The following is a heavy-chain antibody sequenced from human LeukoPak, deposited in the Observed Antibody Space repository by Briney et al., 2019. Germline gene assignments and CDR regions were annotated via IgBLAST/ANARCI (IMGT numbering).Heavy chain of an antibody. V-gene: IGHV3-7*03. Sequence: GGSLRLSCAASGFTLSSYWMSWVRQAPGKGLEWVANIKEDGSEKYYVDSVKGRFTISRDNAKNSVYLHMNSLTAEDTALYYCARDWVAGVPFDAFDIWGQGTMVSVSS. D-gene: IGHD3-10*01. CDR3: ARDWVAGVPFDAFDI. CDR2: IKEDGSEK. CDR1: GFTLSSYW. J-gene: IGHJ3*02.